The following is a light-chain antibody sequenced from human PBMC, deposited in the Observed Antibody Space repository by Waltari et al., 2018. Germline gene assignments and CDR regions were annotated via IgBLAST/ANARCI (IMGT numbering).Light chain of an antibody. CDR2: DAS. V-gene: IGKV1-33*01. J-gene: IGKJ3*01. CDR1: QDISNY. CDR3: QQYDNLPVFT. Sequence: DIQMTQSPSSLSASVGDRVTITCQASQDISNYLNWYQQKPGKAPKLLIYDASNLETGVPSRFSGSGSGTDFTFTISSLQPEDIATYYCQQYDNLPVFTFGPGTKVDFK.